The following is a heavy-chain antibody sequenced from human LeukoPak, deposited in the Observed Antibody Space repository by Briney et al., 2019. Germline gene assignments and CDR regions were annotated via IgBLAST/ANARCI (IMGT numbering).Heavy chain of an antibody. CDR1: GYTFTSYD. V-gene: IGHV1-8*01. J-gene: IGHJ4*02. CDR2: MNPNSGNT. Sequence: GASVKVSCKASGYTFTSYDINWVRQATGQGLEWRGWMNPNSGNTGYAQKFQGRVTMTRNTSISTAYMELSSLRSEDTAVYYCARVDYDSSGYGYWGQGTLVTVSS. CDR3: ARVDYDSSGYGY. D-gene: IGHD3-22*01.